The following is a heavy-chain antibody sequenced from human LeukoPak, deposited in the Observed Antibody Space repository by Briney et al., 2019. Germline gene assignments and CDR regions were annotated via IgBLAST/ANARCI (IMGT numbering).Heavy chain of an antibody. V-gene: IGHV3-11*05. CDR3: ARVAGYSSGWYDY. J-gene: IGHJ4*02. CDR2: LSSSSSYT. Sequence: RGSPSLSCAATGFTFSDYYMSWIRQAPGHGLERDTYLSSSSSYTNYADSVKVRFTICRDNAKNSLYLQMNSLRAEDTAVYYCARVAGYSSGWYDYWGQGTLVTVSS. CDR1: GFTFSDYY. D-gene: IGHD6-19*01.